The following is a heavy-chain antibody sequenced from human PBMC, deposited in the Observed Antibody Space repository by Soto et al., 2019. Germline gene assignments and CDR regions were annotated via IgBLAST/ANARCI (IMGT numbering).Heavy chain of an antibody. CDR2: ITPFNGNT. Sequence: QMQLVQSGAEVKKTGSSVKVSCKASGYTFTYRYLHWVRQAPGQALEWMGWITPFNGNTNYAQKFQDRVTITRDRSMSTAYMELSSLRSEDTAMYYCATQDGYYFDYWGQGTLVTVSS. CDR1: GYTFTYRY. CDR3: ATQDGYYFDY. V-gene: IGHV1-45*02. J-gene: IGHJ4*02.